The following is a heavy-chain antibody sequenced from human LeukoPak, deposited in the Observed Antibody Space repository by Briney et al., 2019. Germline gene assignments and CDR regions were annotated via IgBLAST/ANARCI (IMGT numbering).Heavy chain of an antibody. J-gene: IGHJ4*02. CDR2: VESKTDGGTT. CDR3: TTDRPSNTSGWYSIY. CDR1: EFTFNNAW. V-gene: IGHV3-15*04. Sequence: PGGSLRLSCVISEFTFNNAWMSWVRQAPGKGLEWVGRVESKTDGGTTDYAAPVKGRFTISRDDSHNTLDLQMNSLKTEDTAVYYCTTDRPSNTSGWYSIYWGQGTLVTVSS. D-gene: IGHD6-19*01.